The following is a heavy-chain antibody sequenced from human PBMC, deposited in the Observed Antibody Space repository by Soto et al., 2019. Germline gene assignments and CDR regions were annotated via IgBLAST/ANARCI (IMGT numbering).Heavy chain of an antibody. Sequence: GASVKVSCKASGGTFSNYAISWVRQAPGQGLEWMGGIIPIFGTANYAQKFQGRVTITADESTSTAYMELSSLRSEDTAVYYCARDRGYCSSTSCWGGFSIDYYYYGMDVWGQGTTVTVSS. CDR3: ARDRGYCSSTSCWGGFSIDYYYYGMDV. D-gene: IGHD2-2*01. CDR1: GGTFSNYA. V-gene: IGHV1-69*13. CDR2: IIPIFGTA. J-gene: IGHJ6*02.